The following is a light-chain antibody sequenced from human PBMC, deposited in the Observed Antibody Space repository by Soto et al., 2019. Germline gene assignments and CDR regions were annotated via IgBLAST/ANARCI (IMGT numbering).Light chain of an antibody. CDR3: QQRSNWPIT. Sequence: EIVMTQSPATLSVSPGERATLSCRASQSVSRYLAWYQQRPGQAPRLLIYDTSNRVTGIPARFSGSGSGTDFTLTISSLEPEDFAVYYCQQRSNWPITFGQGTRLEIK. CDR2: DTS. V-gene: IGKV3-11*01. CDR1: QSVSRY. J-gene: IGKJ5*01.